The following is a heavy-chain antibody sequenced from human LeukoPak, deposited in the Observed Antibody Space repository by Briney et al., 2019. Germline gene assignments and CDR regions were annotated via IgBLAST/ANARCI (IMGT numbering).Heavy chain of an antibody. CDR3: ARGAYDSSGYYGIFDY. V-gene: IGHV1-46*01. CDR1: GYTFTSYY. CDR2: INPSGGST. Sequence: GASVKVSCKASGYTFTSYYMHWVRQAPGQGLEWMGIINPSGGSTSYAQKFQGRVTMTRDMSTSTVYMELSSLRSEDTAVYYRARGAYDSSGYYGIFDYWGQGTLVTVSS. D-gene: IGHD3-22*01. J-gene: IGHJ4*02.